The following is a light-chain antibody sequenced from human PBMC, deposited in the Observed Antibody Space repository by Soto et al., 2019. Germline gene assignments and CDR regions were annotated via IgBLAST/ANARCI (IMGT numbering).Light chain of an antibody. V-gene: IGLV1-44*01. CDR2: SNT. CDR1: SSNIGSNT. CDR3: AAWDDSLNGYV. J-gene: IGLJ1*01. Sequence: QSVLTQPPSTSGTPGQRVTISCSGSSSNIGSNTVNWYQHPPGTAPKLLIYSNTQRPSGVPDRFSGSKSGTSASLAVSGLQSEDEADYYCAAWDDSLNGYVFGNGTKVTVL.